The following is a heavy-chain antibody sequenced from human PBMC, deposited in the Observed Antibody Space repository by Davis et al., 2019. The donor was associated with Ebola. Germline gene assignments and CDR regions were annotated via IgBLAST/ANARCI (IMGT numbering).Heavy chain of an antibody. CDR3: ARGRRLDV. Sequence: GESLKISCGASGFIFSDYYMTWIRQAPGKGLEWVSYIDSYGTTIYYADSVKGRFTISRDNAKNSLYLQMNSLRAEDTAIYYCARGRRLDVWGQGTTVTVSS. V-gene: IGHV3-11*01. J-gene: IGHJ6*02. CDR1: GFIFSDYY. CDR2: IDSYGTTI.